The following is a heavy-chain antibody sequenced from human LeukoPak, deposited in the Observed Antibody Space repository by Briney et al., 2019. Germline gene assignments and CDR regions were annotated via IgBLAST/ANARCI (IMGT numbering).Heavy chain of an antibody. CDR2: ISSSGGT. J-gene: IGHJ4*02. V-gene: IGHV3-66*04. D-gene: IGHD2-2*01. CDR3: ARHSSCSSDACYSDY. CDR1: GFTVSNDY. Sequence: SGGSLRLSCAASGFTVSNDYMSWVRQAPGKGLEWVSIISSSGGTSCADSVKGRFTISRDNSKNTLYLQMSSLRGEDTAVYYCARHSSCSSDACYSDYWGQGTLVTVSS.